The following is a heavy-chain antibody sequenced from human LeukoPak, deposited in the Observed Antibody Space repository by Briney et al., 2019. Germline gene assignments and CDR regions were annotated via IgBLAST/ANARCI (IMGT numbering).Heavy chain of an antibody. D-gene: IGHD3-10*01. CDR2: IYYSGST. CDR3: ARNLHGSGTRDFDY. V-gene: IGHV4-59*01. CDR1: GGAISSYY. Sequence: PSETLSLTCTVSGGAISSYYWSWIRQPPGKGLEWIGDIYYSGSTNNNPSLKSRVTISVYTSTKPFSLKLSSVTAADPGVSYCARNLHGSGTRDFDYSGQGVLVTVSS. J-gene: IGHJ4*02.